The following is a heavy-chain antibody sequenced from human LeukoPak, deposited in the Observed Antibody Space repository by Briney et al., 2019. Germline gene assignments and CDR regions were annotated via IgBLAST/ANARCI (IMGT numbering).Heavy chain of an antibody. J-gene: IGHJ4*02. Sequence: GASVKVSCKASGYTFTSYAMHWVRQAPGQRLEWMGWINAGNGNTKYSQKFQGRVAITRDTSASTAYMELSSLRSEDTAVYYCASGAAGMRTFDYWGQGTLVTVSS. CDR3: ASGAAGMRTFDY. D-gene: IGHD6-13*01. V-gene: IGHV1-3*01. CDR2: INAGNGNT. CDR1: GYTFTSYA.